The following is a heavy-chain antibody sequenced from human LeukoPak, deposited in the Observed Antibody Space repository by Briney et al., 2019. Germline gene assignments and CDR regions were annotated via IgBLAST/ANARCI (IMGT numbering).Heavy chain of an antibody. V-gene: IGHV3-13*01. Sequence: GGSLRLSCAASGFILSNYAMHWVRQPAGKGLEWVSALGTAGDTFYPGSVKGRCTISRDNAKKSLFLQMSSLRAEDTAIYYCARQSTPHGNFDYWGQGTLVTVSS. CDR2: LGTAGDT. D-gene: IGHD5-24*01. CDR1: GFILSNYA. CDR3: ARQSTPHGNFDY. J-gene: IGHJ4*02.